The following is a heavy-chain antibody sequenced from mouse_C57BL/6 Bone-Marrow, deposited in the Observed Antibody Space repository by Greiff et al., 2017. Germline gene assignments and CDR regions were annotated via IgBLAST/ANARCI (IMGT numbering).Heavy chain of an antibody. CDR2: ISSGGDYS. Sequence: DVKLVESGEGLVKPGGSLKLSCAASGFTFSSYAMSWVRQTPEKRLEWVAYISSGGDYSYYADTVKGRFTISRDNARNTLYLQMSSLKSEDTAMYYCTRERGYGSSPYYFDYWGQGTTLTVSS. V-gene: IGHV5-9-1*02. J-gene: IGHJ2*01. D-gene: IGHD1-1*01. CDR3: TRERGYGSSPYYFDY. CDR1: GFTFSSYA.